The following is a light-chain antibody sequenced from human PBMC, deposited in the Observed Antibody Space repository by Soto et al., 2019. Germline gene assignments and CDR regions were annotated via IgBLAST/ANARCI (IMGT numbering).Light chain of an antibody. CDR1: QTGSSSF. CDR3: KQYASAALT. Sequence: EIVLTQSPGTLALSPGERATLSCRAGQTGSSSFLAWYQQKPGQAPRLLIYGAFSRATGIPDRFSGSGSGTDFPHTISRREPEAFAVYSCKQYASAALTFGQGTEVEIK. CDR2: GAF. J-gene: IGKJ1*01. V-gene: IGKV3-20*01.